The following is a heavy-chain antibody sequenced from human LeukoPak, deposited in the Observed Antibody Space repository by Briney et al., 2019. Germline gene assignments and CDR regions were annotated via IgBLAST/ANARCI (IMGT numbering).Heavy chain of an antibody. CDR2: ISSSSSTI. V-gene: IGHV3-48*04. CDR1: GFTFSTYS. Sequence: GSLRLSCAASGFTFSTYSMNWVRQAPGKGLEWVSYISSSSSTIYYADSVKGRFTISRDNAKNSLFLQMDSLRAEDTAVYYCARGVNSYASGSYLRDWFDPWGQGTLVTVSS. D-gene: IGHD3-10*01. J-gene: IGHJ5*02. CDR3: ARGVNSYASGSYLRDWFDP.